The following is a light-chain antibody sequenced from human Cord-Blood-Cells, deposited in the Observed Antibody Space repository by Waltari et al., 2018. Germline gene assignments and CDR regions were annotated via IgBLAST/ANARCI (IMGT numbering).Light chain of an antibody. Sequence: QSALTQPASVSGSPGQSITISCTGTRRDVGGYNYVSWYQQHPGKAPKRMIYDVSNRPSGVSNRFSGSKSGNTASLTISGLQAEDEADYCCSAYTSSSTWVFGGATKLTVL. CDR3: SAYTSSSTWV. CDR1: RRDVGGYNY. V-gene: IGLV2-14*01. CDR2: DVS. J-gene: IGLJ3*02.